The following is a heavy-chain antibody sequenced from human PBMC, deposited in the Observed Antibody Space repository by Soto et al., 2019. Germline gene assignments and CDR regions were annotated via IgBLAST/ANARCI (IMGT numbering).Heavy chain of an antibody. CDR1: GGYSITSC. V-gene: IGHV4-59*08. CDR3: ARPSKEWLANDAFDI. J-gene: IGHJ3*02. CDR2: IFRTGST. Sequence: TSETLSLTYTVSGGYSITSCWSLIRQPPGKGLEWIGFIFRTGSTNYNPSVKSRVTISVDTSKNQFSLDLRSVTAADTAVYYCARPSKEWLANDAFDIWGQGTMVTASS. D-gene: IGHD6-19*01.